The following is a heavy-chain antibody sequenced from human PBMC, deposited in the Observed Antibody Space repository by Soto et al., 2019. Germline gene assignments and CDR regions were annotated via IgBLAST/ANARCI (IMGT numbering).Heavy chain of an antibody. V-gene: IGHV1-69*01. D-gene: IGHD3-22*01. CDR2: IIPIFGTA. Sequence: QVQLVQSGAEVKKPGSSVKVSCTASGGTFSSYAISWVRQAPGQGLEWMGGIIPIFGTANYAQKFQGRVTITADESTSTAYMELSSLRSEDTAVYYCARVHDSSGYYSNWFDPWGQGTLVTVSS. J-gene: IGHJ5*02. CDR1: GGTFSSYA. CDR3: ARVHDSSGYYSNWFDP.